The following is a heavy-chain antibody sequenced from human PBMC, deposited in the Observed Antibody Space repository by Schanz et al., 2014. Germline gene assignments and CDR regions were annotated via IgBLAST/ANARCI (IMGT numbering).Heavy chain of an antibody. CDR1: GYTFSSYG. D-gene: IGHD5-12*01. V-gene: IGHV1-18*01. CDR2: INGYNGHT. Sequence: QVQLVQSGAEVKKPGASVKVSCKASGYTFSSYGITWVRQAPGQGLEWMGWINGYNGHTLYAQKFQGRVTMTTDTATSTSSMELTSLRFDATAVYYCARDFSAYVGNYFDYWGQGTLVTVSS. CDR3: ARDFSAYVGNYFDY. J-gene: IGHJ4*02.